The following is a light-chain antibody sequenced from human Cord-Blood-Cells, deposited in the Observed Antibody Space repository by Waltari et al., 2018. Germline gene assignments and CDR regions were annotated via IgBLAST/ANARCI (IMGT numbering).Light chain of an antibody. V-gene: IGKV3-20*01. Sequence: EIELTQSPGTLSLSPGERATLSCRASQSVSSSYLAWYQQKPGQAPRLLIYGASSRATGIPDRFSGSGSGTDFTLTISRLEPEDFAVYYCQQYGSSWTFGQGTKEEIK. CDR3: QQYGSSWT. CDR1: QSVSSSY. J-gene: IGKJ1*01. CDR2: GAS.